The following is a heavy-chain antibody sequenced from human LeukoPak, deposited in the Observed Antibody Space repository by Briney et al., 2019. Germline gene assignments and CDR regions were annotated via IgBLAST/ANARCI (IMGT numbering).Heavy chain of an antibody. CDR1: GGTFSSYA. V-gene: IGHV1-69*04. D-gene: IGHD5-18*01. CDR2: IIPILGIA. J-gene: IGHJ5*02. CDR3: ARDRGYGGLDP. Sequence: ASVKVSCKASGGTFSSYAISWVRQAPGQGLEWTGRIIPILGIANYAQKFQGRVTITADKSTSTAYMELSSLRSEDTAVYYCARDRGYGGLDPWGQGTLVTVSS.